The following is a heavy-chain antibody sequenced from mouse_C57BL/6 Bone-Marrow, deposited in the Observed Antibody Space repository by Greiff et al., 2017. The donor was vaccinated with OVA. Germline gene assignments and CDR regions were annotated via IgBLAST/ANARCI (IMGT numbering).Heavy chain of an antibody. D-gene: IGHD2-1*01. J-gene: IGHJ2*01. Sequence: QVQLQQSGAELARPGASVKLSCKASGYTFTSYGISWVKQRTGQGLEWIGEIYPRSGNTYYNEKFKGKATLTADKSSSTAYMELRSLTSEDSAVYFCARRGDSYGNYDYWGQGTTLTVSS. V-gene: IGHV1-81*01. CDR1: GYTFTSYG. CDR3: ARRGDSYGNYDY. CDR2: IYPRSGNT.